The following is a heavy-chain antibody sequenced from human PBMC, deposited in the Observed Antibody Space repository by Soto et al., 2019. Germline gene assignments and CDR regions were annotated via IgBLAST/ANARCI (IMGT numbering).Heavy chain of an antibody. V-gene: IGHV3-30-3*01. CDR2: ISYDGSNK. CDR1: GFTFSSYA. CDR3: ARDLLQPYSSSSVFDY. D-gene: IGHD6-6*01. Sequence: GGSLRLSCAASGFTFSSYAMHWVRQAPGKGLEWVAVISYDGSNKYYADSVKGRFTISRDNSKNTLYLQMNSLRAEDTAVYYCARDLLQPYSSSSVFDYWGQGTLVTVSS. J-gene: IGHJ4*02.